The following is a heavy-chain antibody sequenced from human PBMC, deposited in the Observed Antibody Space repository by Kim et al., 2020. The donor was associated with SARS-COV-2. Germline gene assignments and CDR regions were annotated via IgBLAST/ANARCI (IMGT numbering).Heavy chain of an antibody. J-gene: IGHJ6*02. D-gene: IGHD3-9*01. CDR1: GFTFSSYA. Sequence: GGSLRLSCAASGFTFSSYAMHWVRQAPGKGLEWVAVISYDGSNKYYADSVKGRFTISRDNSKNTLYLQMNSMRAEDTAVYYCARDMDGIKIFLGDDDYYCFGMDVWGQGTTVTVSS. CDR3: ARDMDGIKIFLGDDDYYCFGMDV. V-gene: IGHV3-30*04. CDR2: ISYDGSNK.